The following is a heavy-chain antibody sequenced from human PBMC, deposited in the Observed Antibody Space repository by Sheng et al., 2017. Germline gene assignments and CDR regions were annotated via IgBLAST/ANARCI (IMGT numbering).Heavy chain of an antibody. V-gene: IGHV3-33*08. CDR1: GFTLSNSD. D-gene: IGHD1-26*01. CDR2: LSYNGNDK. Sequence: QVQLVESGGGVVQPGESLRLSCVASGFTLSNSDMHWVRQVPGKGLEWVAVLSYNGNDKYYADSVKGRFTISRDNSKGSLDLQMDSLRVEDTGVYFCVRGNVGATSGMGVWGQGTTVIVSS. J-gene: IGHJ6*02. CDR3: VRGNVGATSGMGV.